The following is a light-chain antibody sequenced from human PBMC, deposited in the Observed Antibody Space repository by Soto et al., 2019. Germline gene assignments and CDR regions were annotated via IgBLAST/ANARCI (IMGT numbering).Light chain of an antibody. V-gene: IGKV1-5*03. CDR2: KAY. Sequence: DIQMTQSPSTLSASIGDRVTITCRASQSISSWLAWYQQKPGKAPKLLIYKAYILESGVPSRFSGSGSGTEFTLTISSLQPEDFATYYCQQYNTYWTFGQGTKVEIK. CDR1: QSISSW. CDR3: QQYNTYWT. J-gene: IGKJ1*01.